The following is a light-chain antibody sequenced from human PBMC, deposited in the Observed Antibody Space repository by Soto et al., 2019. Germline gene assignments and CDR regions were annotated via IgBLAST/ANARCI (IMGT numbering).Light chain of an antibody. Sequence: DIQMTQSPSTLSVSVGDRVTITCRASQSISSWLAWYQQKQGKAPKALIYKASRLESGGPSRFSGSGSGTDFTLTISSLQPDDFATYYCQQYSIYPITFGQGTRLEMK. CDR2: KAS. CDR3: QQYSIYPIT. V-gene: IGKV1-5*03. J-gene: IGKJ5*01. CDR1: QSISSW.